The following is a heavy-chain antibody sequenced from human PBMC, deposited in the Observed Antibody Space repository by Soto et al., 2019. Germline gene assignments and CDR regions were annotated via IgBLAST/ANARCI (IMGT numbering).Heavy chain of an antibody. J-gene: IGHJ4*02. CDR3: ARIRPGVRGVIEYYFDY. Sequence: SETLSLTCTVSGGSISSSSYYWGWIRQPPGKGLEWIGSIYYSGSTYYNPSLKSRVTISVDTSKNQFSLKLSSVTAADTAVYYCARIRPGVRGVIEYYFDYWGQGTLVTVSS. V-gene: IGHV4-39*01. CDR2: IYYSGST. CDR1: GGSISSSSYY. D-gene: IGHD3-10*01.